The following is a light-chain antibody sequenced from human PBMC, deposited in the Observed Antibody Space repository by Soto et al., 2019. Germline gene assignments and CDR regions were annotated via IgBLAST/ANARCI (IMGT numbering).Light chain of an antibody. CDR1: SGHSNYA. Sequence: QSVLTQSPSASASLGASVKLTCTLDSGHSNYAIAWHQQQSEKGPRYLMKLNSDGSHSKGDGIPDRFSGSSSGAERYLTISSLQSEAEADYYCQTWGSGIVVFGGGTKLTVL. V-gene: IGLV4-69*01. CDR2: LNSDGSH. J-gene: IGLJ2*01. CDR3: QTWGSGIVV.